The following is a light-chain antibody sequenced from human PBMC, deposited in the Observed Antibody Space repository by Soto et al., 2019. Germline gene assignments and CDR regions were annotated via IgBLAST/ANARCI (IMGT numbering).Light chain of an antibody. J-gene: IGLJ1*01. CDR1: SSDIGAYNY. CDR3: SSFTSAYTFV. CDR2: EVS. V-gene: IGLV2-14*01. Sequence: VLTQPAPVSGSPGQSIAISCSGTSSDIGAYNYVSWYQQHPGKAPKLLLSEVSNRPSGVSDRFSGSKSGNTASLTISGLQAEDEADYYCSSFTSAYTFVFGTGTKVTV.